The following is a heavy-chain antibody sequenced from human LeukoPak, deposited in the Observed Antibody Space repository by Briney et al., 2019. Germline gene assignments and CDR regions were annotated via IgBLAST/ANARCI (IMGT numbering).Heavy chain of an antibody. Sequence: ASVKVSCKASGGTFSSYAISWVRQAPGQGLEWMGRIIPILGIANYAQKFQGRVTITADKSTSTAYMEPSSLRSEDTAVYYCARGHTYSSSWYGENFDYWGQGTLVTVSS. CDR1: GGTFSSYA. D-gene: IGHD6-13*01. J-gene: IGHJ4*02. CDR3: ARGHTYSSSWYGENFDY. CDR2: IIPILGIA. V-gene: IGHV1-69*04.